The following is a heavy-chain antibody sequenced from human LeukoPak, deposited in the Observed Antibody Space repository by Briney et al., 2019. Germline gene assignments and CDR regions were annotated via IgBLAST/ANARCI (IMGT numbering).Heavy chain of an antibody. CDR2: IYYSGST. D-gene: IGHD2-2*01. CDR1: GGSISSSSYY. J-gene: IGHJ2*01. Sequence: SETLSLTCTVSGGSISSSSYYWGWIRQPPGKGLEWIGSIYYSGSTYYNPSLKSRVTISVDTSKNQFSLKLSSVTAADTAVYYCARHPLSRVGYRLPTYWYFDLWGRGTLVTVSS. V-gene: IGHV4-39*01. CDR3: ARHPLSRVGYRLPTYWYFDL.